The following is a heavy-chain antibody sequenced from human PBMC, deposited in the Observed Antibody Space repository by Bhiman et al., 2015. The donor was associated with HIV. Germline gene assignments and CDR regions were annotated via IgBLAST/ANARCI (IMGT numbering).Heavy chain of an antibody. Sequence: VQLVESGGGVVQPGRSLRLSCAASGFTFSSYAMHWVRQAPGKGLEWVAVISYDGSNKYYADSVKGRFTISRDNSKNTLYLQMNSLRAEDTAVYYCANTYDLYPVDYFDYWGQGTLVTVSS. CDR3: ANTYDLYPVDYFDY. J-gene: IGHJ4*02. D-gene: IGHD2-2*02. CDR2: ISYDGSNK. V-gene: IGHV3-30-3*01. CDR1: GFTFSSYA.